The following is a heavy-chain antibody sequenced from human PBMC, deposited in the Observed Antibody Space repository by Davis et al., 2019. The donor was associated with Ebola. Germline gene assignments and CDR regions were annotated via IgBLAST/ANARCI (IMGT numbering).Heavy chain of an antibody. D-gene: IGHD4-23*01. J-gene: IGHJ4*02. Sequence: PGGSLRLSCAASGFTVSSNYMSWVRQAPGKGLEWVSSISSSSSYIYYADSVKGRFTISRDNAKNSLYLQMNSLRAEDTAVYYCARGAVVTDYWGQGTLVTVSS. CDR2: ISSSSSYI. CDR1: GFTVSSNY. V-gene: IGHV3-21*01. CDR3: ARGAVVTDY.